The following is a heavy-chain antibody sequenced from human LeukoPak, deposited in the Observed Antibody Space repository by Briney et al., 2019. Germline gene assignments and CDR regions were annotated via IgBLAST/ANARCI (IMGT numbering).Heavy chain of an antibody. CDR3: ARCDSGGWFFDS. V-gene: IGHV4-34*01. Sequence: SETLSLTCAVSGGSFSVYSWNWIRQSPGKGLEWIGEINQSGSTKYNPSLKSRVTISIDTSKSQFSMTLNYVTAADTALYYCARCDSGGWFFDSWGQGALVTVSS. D-gene: IGHD6-19*01. CDR2: INQSGST. J-gene: IGHJ5*01. CDR1: GGSFSVYS.